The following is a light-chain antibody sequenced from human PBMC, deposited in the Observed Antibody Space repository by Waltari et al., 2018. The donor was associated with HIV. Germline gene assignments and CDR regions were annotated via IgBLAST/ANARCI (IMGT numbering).Light chain of an antibody. J-gene: IGLJ3*02. V-gene: IGLV2-11*01. CDR2: DVN. CDR3: CSHADNYTWE. Sequence: QSALTQPRSMSGSPGQSVTISCTRTSSDVGGYNYVSWYQQHPGNAPKLMIFDVNKATSGVPDRVPGSKYGNTASLTTSGLQAEDEADYYCCSHADNYTWEFGGGTKLTVL. CDR1: SSDVGGYNY.